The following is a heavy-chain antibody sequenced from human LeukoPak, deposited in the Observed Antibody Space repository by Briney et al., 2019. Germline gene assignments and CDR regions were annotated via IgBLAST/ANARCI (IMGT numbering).Heavy chain of an antibody. V-gene: IGHV3-21*01. CDR2: ISSSSSYI. CDR1: GFTFNSYS. CDR3: ARVSSISSSSVY. Sequence: GGSLRLSCAASGFTFNSYSMNWVRQAPGKGLEWVSSISSSSSYIYYADSVKGRFTISRDNAKNSLYLQMNSLRAEDTAVYYCARVSSISSSSVYWGQGTLVTVSS. J-gene: IGHJ4*02. D-gene: IGHD6-6*01.